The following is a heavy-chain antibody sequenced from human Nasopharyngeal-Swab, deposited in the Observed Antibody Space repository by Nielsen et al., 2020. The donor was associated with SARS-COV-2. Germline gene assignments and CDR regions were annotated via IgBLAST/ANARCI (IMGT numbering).Heavy chain of an antibody. J-gene: IGHJ4*02. Sequence: GESLKISCAASGFTFSSYAMSWVRQAPGKGLEWVSAISGSGGSTYYPDSVKGRFTISRDNSKNTLYLQMNSLSAEDTALYYCAKDPRGTIFGPTGYWGQGTLVTVSS. D-gene: IGHD3-3*01. CDR2: ISGSGGST. CDR1: GFTFSSYA. V-gene: IGHV3-23*01. CDR3: AKDPRGTIFGPTGY.